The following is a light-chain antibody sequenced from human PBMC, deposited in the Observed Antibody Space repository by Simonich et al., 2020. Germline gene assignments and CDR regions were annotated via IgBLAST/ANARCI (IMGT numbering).Light chain of an antibody. V-gene: IGKV3-11*01. CDR1: QSVSSY. Sequence: EIVLTQSPATLSLSPGERATLSSRASQSVSSYLAWYQQKPGQAPRLLIYDASNRATGIPARFSGSGSGTDFTLTISSLEPEDFAVDYCQQRSNWPPFGQGTRLEIK. J-gene: IGKJ5*01. CDR3: QQRSNWPP. CDR2: DAS.